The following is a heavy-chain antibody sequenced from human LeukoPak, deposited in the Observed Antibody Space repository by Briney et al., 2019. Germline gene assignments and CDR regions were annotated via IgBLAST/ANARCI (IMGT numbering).Heavy chain of an antibody. V-gene: IGHV3-30*04. J-gene: IGHJ4*02. CDR1: GFTFSNYA. Sequence: GGSLRLSCAASGFTFSNYAMHWVRQAPGKGLEWVAVISYDGSNKYYADSVKGRFTISRDNSKNTLYLQMNSLRAEDTAVYYCAREAYGGNSGSFDYWGQGTLVTVSS. CDR2: ISYDGSNK. CDR3: AREAYGGNSGSFDY. D-gene: IGHD4-23*01.